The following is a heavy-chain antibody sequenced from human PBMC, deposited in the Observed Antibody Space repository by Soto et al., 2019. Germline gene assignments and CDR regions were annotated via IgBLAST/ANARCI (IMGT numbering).Heavy chain of an antibody. CDR1: GITLSNYG. J-gene: IGHJ4*02. CDR2: IAYDGSSK. V-gene: IGHV3-30*03. CDR3: ARRGTAALGTSRNDPFAS. Sequence: QVQLVESGGGVVQPGKSLRLSCAASGITLSNYGMHWVRQAPGRGLEWLAVIAYDGSSKYYAESVRGRLTISRDNARNTVFLQMNSLRGADTAVYYCARRGTAALGTSRNDPFASWGQGALVTVSS. D-gene: IGHD1-1*01.